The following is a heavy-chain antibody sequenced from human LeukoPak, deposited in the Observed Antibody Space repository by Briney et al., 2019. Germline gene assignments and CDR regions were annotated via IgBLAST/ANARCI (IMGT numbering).Heavy chain of an antibody. V-gene: IGHV1-8*03. CDR2: MSPNSGNT. CDR1: GYTFTSYD. CDR3: ARPMLTGGFDY. J-gene: IGHJ4*02. Sequence: ASVKVSCKASGYTFTSYDINWVRQATGQGLEWMGWMSPNSGNTGFAQKFQGRVTITTNISISTAYMELSGLRSEDTALYYCARPMLTGGFDYWGQGTMVTVSS. D-gene: IGHD7-27*01.